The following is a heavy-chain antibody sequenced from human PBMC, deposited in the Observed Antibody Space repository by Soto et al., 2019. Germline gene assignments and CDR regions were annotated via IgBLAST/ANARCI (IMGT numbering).Heavy chain of an antibody. CDR3: ARGVVYRDVGLAYGMDV. D-gene: IGHD3-22*01. Sequence: KTSETLSPTCAVYGDSFSNLYWTWIRQSQGKGLGWVGEINYSGSTRYNWSLGSRVTISVDTSKNQFSLMVTSVTAEDTAVYYCARGVVYRDVGLAYGMDVWGQGTTVTVSS. J-gene: IGHJ6*02. V-gene: IGHV4-34*01. CDR2: INYSGST. CDR1: GDSFSNLY.